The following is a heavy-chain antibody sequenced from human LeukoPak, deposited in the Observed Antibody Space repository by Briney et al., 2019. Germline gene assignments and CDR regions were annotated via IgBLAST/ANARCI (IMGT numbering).Heavy chain of an antibody. D-gene: IGHD6-19*01. CDR2: IFGSSR. Sequence: GGSLRLSCAASGFTFSSYWMSWVRQAPGRGLEWGSAIFGSSRFYAESVKGRFTIYRDNSKTTLYLQMNSLRAEDTAVYYCTKDETGSGWGNWGQGTLVTVYS. CDR3: TKDETGSGWGN. J-gene: IGHJ4*02. V-gene: IGHV3-23*01. CDR1: GFTFSSYW.